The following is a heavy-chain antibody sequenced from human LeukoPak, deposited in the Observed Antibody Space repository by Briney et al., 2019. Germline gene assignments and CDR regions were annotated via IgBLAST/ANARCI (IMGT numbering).Heavy chain of an antibody. CDR2: IYPGDSDT. J-gene: IGHJ4*02. Sequence: KPGESLKISCKGSGYSFTSYWIGWVRQMPGKGLEWMGVIYPGDSDTRYSPSFQGQVTISADKSISTAYLQWSSLKASGTAMYYCARRFSSGYYYFDYWGQGTLVTVSS. CDR3: ARRFSSGYYYFDY. V-gene: IGHV5-51*01. CDR1: GYSFTSYW. D-gene: IGHD3-22*01.